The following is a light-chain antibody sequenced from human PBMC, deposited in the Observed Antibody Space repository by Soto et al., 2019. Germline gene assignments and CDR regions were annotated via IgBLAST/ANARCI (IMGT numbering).Light chain of an antibody. CDR3: QQYNKWPLT. Sequence: VMTQSPATLSVSPGERATLSCRASHIVMKDLAWYQQKPGQAPRLLIYDSSTRASGITPRFSGGGSGTDFSLTISSLQSEDFAVYYCQQYNKWPLTFGGGTKVEIK. V-gene: IGKV3-15*01. CDR1: HIVMKD. J-gene: IGKJ4*01. CDR2: DSS.